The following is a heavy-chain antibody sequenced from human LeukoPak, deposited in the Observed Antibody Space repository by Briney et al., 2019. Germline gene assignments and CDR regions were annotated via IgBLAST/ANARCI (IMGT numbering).Heavy chain of an antibody. V-gene: IGHV3-21*01. J-gene: IGHJ6*03. CDR3: ARDASYFYYMDV. CDR2: ISSSNTYK. CDR1: GFTFSSYA. Sequence: PGGSLRLSCAASGFTFSSYAMHWVRQAPGKGLEWVSSISSSNTYKYYADSVRGRFTISRDNAKNSLYLQMNSLRAEDTAVYYCARDASYFYYMDVWGKGTTVTVSS.